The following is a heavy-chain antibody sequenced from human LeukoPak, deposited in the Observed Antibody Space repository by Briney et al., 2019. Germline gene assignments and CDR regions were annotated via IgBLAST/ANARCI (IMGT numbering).Heavy chain of an antibody. J-gene: IGHJ4*02. CDR1: GGTFSSYA. D-gene: IGHD4-17*01. Sequence: SVKVSCKASGGTFSSYAISWVRQAPGQGLEWMGRIIPILGIANYAQKFQGRVTITADKSTSTAYMELSSLRSEDTAVYYCARDIGIYGDYHSYFDYWGQGTLVTVSS. V-gene: IGHV1-69*04. CDR3: ARDIGIYGDYHSYFDY. CDR2: IIPILGIA.